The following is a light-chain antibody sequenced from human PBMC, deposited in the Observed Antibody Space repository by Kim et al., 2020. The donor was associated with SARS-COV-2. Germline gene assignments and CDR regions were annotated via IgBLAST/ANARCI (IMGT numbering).Light chain of an antibody. J-gene: IGKJ2*01. CDR2: DAS. CDR3: QQRSNWLMYT. CDR1: QSVSSY. V-gene: IGKV3-11*01. Sequence: LSPGKRATLSCRASQSVSSYLAWYQQKPGQAPRLLIYDASNRATGIPARFSGSGSGTDFTLTISSLEPEDFAVYYCQQRSNWLMYTFGQGTKLEI.